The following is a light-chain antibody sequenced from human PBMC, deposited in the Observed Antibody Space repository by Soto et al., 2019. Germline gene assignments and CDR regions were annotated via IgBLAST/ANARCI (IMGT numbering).Light chain of an antibody. Sequence: QSALTQPPSASGSPGQSVTISCTGTSSDVGGYNYVSWYQQHPGTAPKLIIYEVTKRPSGVPDRFSGSKSGNTASLTVSGLQLEDEADYYCSSYAATTNLLFGGGTKLTVL. CDR1: SSDVGGYNY. J-gene: IGLJ2*01. V-gene: IGLV2-8*01. CDR3: SSYAATTNLL. CDR2: EVT.